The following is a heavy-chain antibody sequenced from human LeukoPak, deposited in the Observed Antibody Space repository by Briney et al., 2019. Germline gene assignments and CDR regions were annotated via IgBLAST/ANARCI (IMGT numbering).Heavy chain of an antibody. CDR3: ARDGEYSSSNYFDY. V-gene: IGHV3-11*04. Sequence: KTGGSLRLSCAASGFTFSDYYMSWIRQAPGKGLEWVSYISSSGSTIYYADSVKGRFTISRDNAKNSLYLQMNSLRAEDTAVYYCARDGEYSSSNYFDYWGQGTLVTVSS. J-gene: IGHJ4*02. D-gene: IGHD6-6*01. CDR2: ISSSGSTI. CDR1: GFTFSDYY.